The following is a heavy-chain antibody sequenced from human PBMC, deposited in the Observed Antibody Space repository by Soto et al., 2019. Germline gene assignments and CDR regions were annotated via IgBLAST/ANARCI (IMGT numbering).Heavy chain of an antibody. CDR3: ARDVYYYDSSAYWAY. CDR2: ITGSSSYI. V-gene: IGHV3-21*02. J-gene: IGHJ4*02. Sequence: EVQLVESGGGLVKPGGSLRLSCAASGFTFSNYSMNWVRQAPGKGLEWVSSITGSSSYIYYADSVKGRFTISRDNAKNSLYQQMNSLRAEDTAVYYCARDVYYYDSSAYWAYWGQGTLVTVSS. D-gene: IGHD3-22*01. CDR1: GFTFSNYS.